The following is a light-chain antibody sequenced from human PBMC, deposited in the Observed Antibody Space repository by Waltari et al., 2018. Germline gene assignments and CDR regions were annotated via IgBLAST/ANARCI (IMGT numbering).Light chain of an antibody. J-gene: IGLJ3*02. Sequence: QSVVTQPPSASETPGQRVTISCSGSGSNVGRNYVTWSQQVPGTAPKVVIYRNDRRPSGVPDRFSGSKSGTSASLAISGLRSEDEADYYCAVWDDSVSGWVFGGGTKLTVL. CDR1: GSNVGRNY. CDR3: AVWDDSVSGWV. CDR2: RND. V-gene: IGLV1-47*01.